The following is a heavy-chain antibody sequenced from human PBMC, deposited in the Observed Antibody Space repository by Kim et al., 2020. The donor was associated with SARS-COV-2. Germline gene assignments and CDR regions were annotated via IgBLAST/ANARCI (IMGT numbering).Heavy chain of an antibody. CDR1: GGSISSYY. D-gene: IGHD3-3*01. V-gene: IGHV4-59*01. J-gene: IGHJ4*02. Sequence: SETLSLTCTVSGGSISSYYWSWIRQPPGKGLEWIGYIYYSGSTNYNPSLKSRVTISVDTSKNQFSLKLSSVTAADTAVYYCARVHLEWLYFDYWGQGTLVTVSS. CDR2: IYYSGST. CDR3: ARVHLEWLYFDY.